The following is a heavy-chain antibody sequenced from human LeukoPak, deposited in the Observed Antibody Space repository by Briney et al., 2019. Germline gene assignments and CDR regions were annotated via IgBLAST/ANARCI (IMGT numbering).Heavy chain of an antibody. CDR3: ARDLIGGNLRFLEWLLWYFDY. CDR2: IRYDGSNK. D-gene: IGHD3-3*01. CDR1: GFTFSSYG. Sequence: GGSLRLSCAASGFTFSSYGMHWVRQAPGKGLEWVAFIRYDGSNKYYADSVKGRFTISRDNSKNTLSLQMNSLRAEDTAVYYCARDLIGGNLRFLEWLLWYFDYWGQGTLVTVSS. J-gene: IGHJ4*02. V-gene: IGHV3-30*02.